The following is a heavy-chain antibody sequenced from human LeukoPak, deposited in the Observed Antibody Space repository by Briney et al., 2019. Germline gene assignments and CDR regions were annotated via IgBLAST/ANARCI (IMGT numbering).Heavy chain of an antibody. J-gene: IGHJ3*02. CDR2: ICGSGGRT. CDR3: TRQSYPEAFDI. CDR1: GFTFSSYA. Sequence: GGPLRLSCAASGFTFSSYAMSWVRQATGKGLEWVSPICGSGGRTYYADYVKGRLTISRDNSKNTLYLQMNSLKTEDTAVYYCTRQSYPEAFDIWGQGTMVSVSS. V-gene: IGHV3-23*01. D-gene: IGHD1-14*01.